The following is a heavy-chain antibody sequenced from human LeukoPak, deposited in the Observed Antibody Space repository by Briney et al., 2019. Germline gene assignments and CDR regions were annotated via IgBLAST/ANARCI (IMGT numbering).Heavy chain of an antibody. CDR1: GYTVTRYG. CDR3: AREGIVVPAATLDYYDYYYMDV. D-gene: IGHD2-2*01. J-gene: IGHJ6*03. Sequence: ASAKVSCKASGYTVTRYGISWVRQAPGQGLEWMGWISAYNGNTNYAQKLQGRVTMTTDTSTSTAYMELRSLRSDDTAVYYCAREGIVVPAATLDYYDYYYMDVWGKGTTVTVSS. CDR2: ISAYNGNT. V-gene: IGHV1-18*01.